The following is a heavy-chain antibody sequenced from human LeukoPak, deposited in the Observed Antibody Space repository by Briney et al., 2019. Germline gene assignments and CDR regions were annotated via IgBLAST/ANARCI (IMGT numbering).Heavy chain of an antibody. J-gene: IGHJ4*02. CDR2: IYPGDSDT. CDR1: GYSFTSYW. Sequence: GESLKISCKGSGYSFTSYWIGWVRQMPGKRLEWMGIIYPGDSDTRYSPSFQGQVTISADKSISTAYLQWSSLKASDTAMYYCARVLYYYDSSVVLNYFDYWGQGTLVTVSS. V-gene: IGHV5-51*01. CDR3: ARVLYYYDSSVVLNYFDY. D-gene: IGHD3-22*01.